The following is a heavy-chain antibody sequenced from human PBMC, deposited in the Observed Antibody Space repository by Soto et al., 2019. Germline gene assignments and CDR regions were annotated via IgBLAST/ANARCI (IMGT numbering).Heavy chain of an antibody. J-gene: IGHJ4*02. CDR1: GGSISTVDYW. CDR3: ARGPSGDKVDS. D-gene: IGHD7-27*01. V-gene: IGHV4-30-4*01. CDR2: IYYGGRT. Sequence: QVQLQESGPGLVKPSQTLSLTCTVSGGSISTVDYWWSWIRQSPGMGLEWIGHIYYGGRTYYNPSLGSRVTMSVVTSKGQLSLTLSSVSAADTAVYYCARGPSGDKVDSWGQGTLVTVSS.